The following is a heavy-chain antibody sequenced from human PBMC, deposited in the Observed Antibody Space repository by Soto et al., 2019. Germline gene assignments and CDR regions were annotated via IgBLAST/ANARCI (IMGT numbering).Heavy chain of an antibody. D-gene: IGHD7-27*01. J-gene: IGHJ5*02. Sequence: PSETLSLTCTVSGGSVSSGSYYWSWIRQPSGKGLEWIGYIYYSGSTNYNPSLKSRVTISVDTSKNQFSLKLSSVTAADTAVYYCARYRERLTDWFDPWGQGTLVTVSS. CDR1: GGSVSSGSYY. V-gene: IGHV4-61*01. CDR2: IYYSGST. CDR3: ARYRERLTDWFDP.